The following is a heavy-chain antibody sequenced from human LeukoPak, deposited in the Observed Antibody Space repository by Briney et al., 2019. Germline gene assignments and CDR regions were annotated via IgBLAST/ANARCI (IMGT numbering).Heavy chain of an antibody. V-gene: IGHV3-11*06. CDR3: ARGGYRHYFDY. CDR2: ISSSSSYT. CDR1: GFTFSDYY. Sequence: GGSLRLSCAASGFTFSDYYMSWIRQAPGKGLEWVSYISSSSSYTNYADSVKGRFTISRDNAKNSLYLQLNSLRAEDTAVYFCARGGYRHYFDYWGQGTLVTVSS. D-gene: IGHD5-18*01. J-gene: IGHJ4*02.